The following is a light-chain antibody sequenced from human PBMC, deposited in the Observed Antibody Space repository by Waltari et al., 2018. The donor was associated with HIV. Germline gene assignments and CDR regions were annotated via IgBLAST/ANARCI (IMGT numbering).Light chain of an antibody. CDR1: ATDFRPSHF. CDR2: RVT. CDR3: STHTGNDTLA. Sequence: SALTQPASLSGSPGHPVPPSSTGTATDFRPSHFVSWYQQHPANVPKVIIYRVTSRPSGVPPRFSGSKSGNTASLTISGLRAEDEALYYCSTHTGNDTLAFGGGTKLTVL. V-gene: IGLV2-14*03. J-gene: IGLJ2*01.